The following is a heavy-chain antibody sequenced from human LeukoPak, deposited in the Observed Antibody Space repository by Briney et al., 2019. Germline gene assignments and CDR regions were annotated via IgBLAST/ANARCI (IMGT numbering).Heavy chain of an antibody. V-gene: IGHV3-33*08. D-gene: IGHD3-3*01. J-gene: IGHJ4*02. CDR2: VHDDGDTK. CDR1: GFTFSSYW. CDR3: ATGSGHYYDR. Sequence: GGSLRLSCAASGFTFSSYWMNWVRQAPGKGLEWVAVVHDDGDTKYYVDSVKGRFTISRDNSKNTLYLQMSTLRDEDTAIYYCATGSGHYYDRWGQGTLVTVSS.